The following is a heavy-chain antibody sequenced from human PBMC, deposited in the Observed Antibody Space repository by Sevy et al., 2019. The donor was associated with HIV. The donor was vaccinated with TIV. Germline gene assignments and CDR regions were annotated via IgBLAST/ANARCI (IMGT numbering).Heavy chain of an antibody. V-gene: IGHV3-30*02. CDR1: GFTLSNYD. CDR3: AKRGSKSGYALGY. Sequence: GGSLTLSCIESGFTLSNYDIHWVRHAAGKGLEWVAFIQYDGSIQYYADSVKGRFTISRDNSKNTLYLQMNSLRPEDTAIYYCAKRGSKSGYALGYWGQGTLVTVSS. CDR2: IQYDGSIQ. D-gene: IGHD5-12*01. J-gene: IGHJ4*02.